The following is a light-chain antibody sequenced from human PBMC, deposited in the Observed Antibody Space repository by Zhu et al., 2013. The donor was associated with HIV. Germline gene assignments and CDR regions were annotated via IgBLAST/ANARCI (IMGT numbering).Light chain of an antibody. CDR1: QTIDSD. CDR2: GAS. V-gene: IGKV3-15*01. CDR3: QQSGGYPLT. J-gene: IGKJ3*01. Sequence: EVVMTQSPATLSVSSGERATLSCRASQTIDSDLAWYQQKPGQAPRLLIYGASTRATGIPARFSGSGSGTEFTLTISSLQSEDFAVYYCQQSGGYPLTFGPGTKLDVK.